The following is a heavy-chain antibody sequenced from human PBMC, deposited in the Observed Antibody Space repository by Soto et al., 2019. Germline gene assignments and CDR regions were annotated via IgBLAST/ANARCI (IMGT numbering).Heavy chain of an antibody. J-gene: IGHJ6*02. D-gene: IGHD2-2*01. CDR1: GYTFTSYG. Sequence: ASVKVSCKASGYTFTSYGISWVRQAPGQGLEWMGWISAYNGNTNYAQKLQGSVTMTTDTSTSTAYMELRSLRSDDTAVYYCARQGYCSSTSCRGTYYYYGMDVWGQGTTVTVSS. CDR2: ISAYNGNT. V-gene: IGHV1-18*01. CDR3: ARQGYCSSTSCRGTYYYYGMDV.